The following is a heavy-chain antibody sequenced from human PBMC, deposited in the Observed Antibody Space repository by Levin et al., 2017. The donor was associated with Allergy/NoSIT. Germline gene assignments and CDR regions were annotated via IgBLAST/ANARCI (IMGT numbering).Heavy chain of an antibody. D-gene: IGHD3-10*01. Sequence: LSGGSLRLSCAASGFTFSSYGMHWVRQAPGKGLEWVAVISYDGSNKYYADSVKGRFTISRDNSKNTLYLQMNSLRAEDTAVYYCAKDLNYYGSGSGFDPWGQGTLGTGSS. J-gene: IGHJ5*01. CDR1: GFTFSSYG. CDR3: AKDLNYYGSGSGFDP. V-gene: IGHV3-30*18. CDR2: ISYDGSNK.